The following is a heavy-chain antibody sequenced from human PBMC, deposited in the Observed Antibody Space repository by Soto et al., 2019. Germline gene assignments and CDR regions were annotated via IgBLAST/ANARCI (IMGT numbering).Heavy chain of an antibody. Sequence: EVQLLESGGGLVQPGGPLRLSCAASGFTFTDYALSWVRQAPGKGLEWVATISGIGGSTYLADSVKGRLSISRDNSKNTVSLLMNSLRSEDTAVYFCARGSSGYISSWYYFDYWGRGTLVTVSS. CDR2: ISGIGGST. J-gene: IGHJ4*02. CDR1: GFTFTDYA. V-gene: IGHV3-23*01. CDR3: ARGSSGYISSWYYFDY. D-gene: IGHD6-13*01.